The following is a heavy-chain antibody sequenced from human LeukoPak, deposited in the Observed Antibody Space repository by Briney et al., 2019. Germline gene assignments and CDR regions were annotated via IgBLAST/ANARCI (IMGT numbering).Heavy chain of an antibody. CDR2: ISGSGGST. D-gene: IGHD6-13*01. J-gene: IGHJ3*02. Sequence: GGSLRLSCAASGFTFSGYAMSWVRQAPGKGLEWVSAISGSGGSTYYADSVKGRFTISRDNSKNTLYLQMNSLRAEDTAVYYCAKMWQQLVRFAGFDIWGQGTMVTVSS. CDR3: AKMWQQLVRFAGFDI. CDR1: GFTFSGYA. V-gene: IGHV3-23*01.